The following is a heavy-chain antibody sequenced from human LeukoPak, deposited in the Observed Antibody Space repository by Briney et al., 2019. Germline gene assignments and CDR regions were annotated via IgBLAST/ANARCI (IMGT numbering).Heavy chain of an antibody. V-gene: IGHV1-18*01. Sequence: EASVKVSCKASGYTFTSSYINWVRQAPGQRLEWMGWISAYNGRTNYAQKFQGRVTMTTDSSTSTAYMDLTSLGSDDTAVYYCARGGTYYPCIDYWGQGTLVTVSS. CDR3: ARGGTYYPCIDY. J-gene: IGHJ4*02. D-gene: IGHD1-26*01. CDR2: ISAYNGRT. CDR1: GYTFTSSY.